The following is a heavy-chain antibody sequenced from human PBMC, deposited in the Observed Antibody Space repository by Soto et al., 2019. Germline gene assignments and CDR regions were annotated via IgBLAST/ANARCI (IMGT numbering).Heavy chain of an antibody. J-gene: IGHJ4*02. CDR3: ASVMYYYDSTGYTDY. V-gene: IGHV4-31*03. CDR1: GASLSSGGYY. D-gene: IGHD3-22*01. CDR2: IYYSGRT. Sequence: TLSLTCTVSGASLSSGGYYWSWIRQLPGKGLEFIGYIYYSGRTYYNPSLKTRVTISVDTSKNQFSLKLNSVTAADTAVYYCASVMYYYDSTGYTDYWGQGTLVTVS.